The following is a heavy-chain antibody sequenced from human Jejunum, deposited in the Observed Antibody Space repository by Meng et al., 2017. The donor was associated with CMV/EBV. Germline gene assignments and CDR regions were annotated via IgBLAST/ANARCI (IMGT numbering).Heavy chain of an antibody. J-gene: IGHJ6*02. V-gene: IGHV1-18*01. CDR1: TSDG. CDR2: ISAYNGNT. Sequence: TSDGISWVRQAPGQGLEWMGWISAYNGNTNYAQKLQGRVTMTTDTSTSTAYMELRSLRSDDTAVYYCARDVHSSSGAYYYYGMDVWGQGTTVTVSS. D-gene: IGHD6-6*01. CDR3: ARDVHSSSGAYYYYGMDV.